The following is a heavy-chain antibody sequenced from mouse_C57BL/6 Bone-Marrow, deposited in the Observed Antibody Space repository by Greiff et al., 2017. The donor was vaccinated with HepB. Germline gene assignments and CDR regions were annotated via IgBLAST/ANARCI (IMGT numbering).Heavy chain of an antibody. J-gene: IGHJ2*01. V-gene: IGHV3-6*01. CDR3: ARRTVVAQFDY. D-gene: IGHD1-1*01. Sequence: DVQLVESGPGLVKPSQSLSLTCSVTGYSITSGYYWNWIRQFPGNKLEWMGYISYDGSNNYNPSLKNRISITRDTSKNQFFLKLNSVTTEDTATYYCARRTVVAQFDYWGQGTTLTVSS. CDR2: ISYDGSN. CDR1: GYSITSGYY.